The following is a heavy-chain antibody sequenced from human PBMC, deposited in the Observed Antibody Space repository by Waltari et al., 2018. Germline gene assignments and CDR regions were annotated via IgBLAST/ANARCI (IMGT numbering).Heavy chain of an antibody. D-gene: IGHD6-13*01. CDR1: GFTFSRYW. J-gene: IGHJ6*02. CDR2: IKSDGSST. CDR3: ARVATKTYSSPVPGRPYYYGMDV. V-gene: IGHV3-74*01. Sequence: EEQLVESGGGLVQPGESLRLSCAASGFTFSRYWMDWVRQAPGKGLVWVSRIKSDGSSTIYAESGKGRFTISRDNAKITLYVQMNRLRAEDTAVYYCARVATKTYSSPVPGRPYYYGMDVWGQGTTVTVSS.